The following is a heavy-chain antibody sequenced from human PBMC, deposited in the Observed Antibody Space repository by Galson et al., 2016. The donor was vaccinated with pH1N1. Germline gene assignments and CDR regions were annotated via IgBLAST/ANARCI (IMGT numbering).Heavy chain of an antibody. D-gene: IGHD2-2*01. V-gene: IGHV3-23*01. CDR2: LSASGGST. CDR3: AKGTAAIFYYYMDV. Sequence: SLRLSCAASGFTFRNYGASWVRQAPGKGLEWVSFLSASGGSTYYADSVKGRFTISRDNSKNTLFLQMNSLRAEDAAAYYCAKGTAAIFYYYMDVWGIGTTVTVSS. J-gene: IGHJ6*03. CDR1: GFTFRNYG.